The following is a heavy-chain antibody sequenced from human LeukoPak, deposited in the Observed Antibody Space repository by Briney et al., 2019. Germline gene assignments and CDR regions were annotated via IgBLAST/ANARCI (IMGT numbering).Heavy chain of an antibody. V-gene: IGHV3-21*01. Sequence: GGSLRLSCAASGFTFSSYSMNWVCQAPGKGLEWVSSISSSSSYIYYADSVKGRFTISRDNAKNSLYLQMNSLRAEDTAVYYCARDGPRGYAFDYWGQGTLVTVS. CDR3: ARDGPRGYAFDY. D-gene: IGHD5-12*01. J-gene: IGHJ4*02. CDR1: GFTFSSYS. CDR2: ISSSSSYI.